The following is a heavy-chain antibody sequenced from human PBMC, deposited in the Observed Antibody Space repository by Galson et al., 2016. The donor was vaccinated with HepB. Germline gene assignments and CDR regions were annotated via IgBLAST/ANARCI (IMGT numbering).Heavy chain of an antibody. CDR2: ISTDGSDK. Sequence: SLRLSCAASGFTFRTYAFHWVRQAPGKGLEWVALISTDGSDKFYADSVKGRFTISRDNSKNTLFLQMSSLRAEDTAVYYCARDPARYMEWIYATWYYGMDVWDQGTTVTVSS. V-gene: IGHV3-30*04. CDR3: ARDPARYMEWIYATWYYGMDV. D-gene: IGHD3-3*01. J-gene: IGHJ6*02. CDR1: GFTFRTYA.